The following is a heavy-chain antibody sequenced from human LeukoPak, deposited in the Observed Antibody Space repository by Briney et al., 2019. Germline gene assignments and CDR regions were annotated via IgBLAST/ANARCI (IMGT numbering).Heavy chain of an antibody. CDR1: GGSFSGYY. V-gene: IGHV4-59*08. CDR2: IYYSGST. D-gene: IGHD3-3*01. CDR3: ARSKATYYDFWSGYFFDY. Sequence: SETLSLTCAVYGGSFSGYYWSWIRQPPGKGLEWIGYIYYSGSTNYNPSLKSRVTISVDTSKNQFSLKLSSVTAADTAVYYCARSKATYYDFWSGYFFDYWGQGTPVTVSS. J-gene: IGHJ4*02.